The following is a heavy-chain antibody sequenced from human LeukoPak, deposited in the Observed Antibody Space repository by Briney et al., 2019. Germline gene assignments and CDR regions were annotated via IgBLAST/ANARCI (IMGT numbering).Heavy chain of an antibody. CDR1: GSTFTSYW. Sequence: GESLKISCKASGSTFTSYWSGRVRQMPGKGLEWMGIIYPGDSDTRYSPSFQGQVTISADKSISTAYLQWSSLKASGTAMYYCARKSDDYGANWGQGTLVTVSS. D-gene: IGHD4-17*01. J-gene: IGHJ4*02. CDR3: ARKSDDYGAN. CDR2: IYPGDSDT. V-gene: IGHV5-51*01.